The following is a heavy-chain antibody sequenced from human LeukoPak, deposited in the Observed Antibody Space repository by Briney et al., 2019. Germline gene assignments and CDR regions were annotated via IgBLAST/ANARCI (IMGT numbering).Heavy chain of an antibody. CDR1: GFTFSSYW. CDR2: IEQDGSEE. V-gene: IGHV3-7*05. Sequence: GGSLRLSCAVSGFTFSSYWMSWVPKTPGKGLEWVANIEQDGSEEYYVDSVKGRFTISRDNAKNSLYFQMNSLRPEDTAVYYCARDPLDHWGQGALVTVSS. J-gene: IGHJ5*02. CDR3: ARDPLDH.